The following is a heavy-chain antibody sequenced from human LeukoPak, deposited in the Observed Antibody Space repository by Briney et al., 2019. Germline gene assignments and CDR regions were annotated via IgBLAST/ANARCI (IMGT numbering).Heavy chain of an antibody. CDR1: IFTFSDYA. CDR2: LQYDGNNK. J-gene: IGHJ6*02. Sequence: AGSLRLSCAVSIFTFSDYAMHWVRQAPGKWLGWVALLQYDGNNKYYVDSVKGRFTISRDISKHTLYLQMNSVRPEDTAVYYCAKDSKQYSMDVWGQGTTVTVS. D-gene: IGHD2/OR15-2a*01. CDR3: AKDSKQYSMDV. V-gene: IGHV3-30*02.